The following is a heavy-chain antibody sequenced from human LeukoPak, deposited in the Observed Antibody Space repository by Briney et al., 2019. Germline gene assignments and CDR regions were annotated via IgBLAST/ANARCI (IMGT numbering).Heavy chain of an antibody. D-gene: IGHD3-10*01. CDR3: AKDQYYYGSGSYSDY. CDR2: IGVSGRTT. Sequence: GGSLRLSCAASGFTFSTYAMSWVRQAPGKGLEWVSGIGVSGRTTDYADSVKGRFSISRDNSKNTPSLQMNSLRADDSAVYYCAKDQYYYGSGSYSDYWGQGILVTVSA. J-gene: IGHJ4*02. CDR1: GFTFSTYA. V-gene: IGHV3-23*01.